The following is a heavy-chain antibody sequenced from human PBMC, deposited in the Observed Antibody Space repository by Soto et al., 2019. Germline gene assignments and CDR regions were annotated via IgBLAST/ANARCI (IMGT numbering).Heavy chain of an antibody. CDR3: AQDTPNTYDFWSCYYPFYYYYCMDV. Sequence: GGSLRLSCAASGCTFSSYAMSWVRQAPGKGLEWISAISGSGGSTYYADSVKRRFTISIDNSKNTLYLQMNSLRAEDTAVYYCAQDTPNTYDFWSCYYPFYYYYCMDVWGKGTTVTVSS. D-gene: IGHD3-3*01. J-gene: IGHJ6*03. V-gene: IGHV3-23*01. CDR2: ISGSGGST. CDR1: GCTFSSYA.